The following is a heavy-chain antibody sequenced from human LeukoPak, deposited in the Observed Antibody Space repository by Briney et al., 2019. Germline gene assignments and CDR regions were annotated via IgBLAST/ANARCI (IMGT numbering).Heavy chain of an antibody. CDR2: INHSGST. Sequence: SETLSLTCAVYGGSFSGYYWSWIRQPPGKGLEWIGEINHSGSTNYNPSLKSRVTISVDTSKNQFSLRLSSVTAADTAVYYCARGLGYSSSSHYWGQGTLVTVSS. J-gene: IGHJ4*02. V-gene: IGHV4-34*01. D-gene: IGHD6-6*01. CDR1: GGSFSGYY. CDR3: ARGLGYSSSSHY.